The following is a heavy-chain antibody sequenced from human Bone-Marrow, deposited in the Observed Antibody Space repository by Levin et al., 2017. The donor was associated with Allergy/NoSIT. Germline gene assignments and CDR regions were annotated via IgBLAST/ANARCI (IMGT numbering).Heavy chain of an antibody. CDR3: ARVGYCSGGNCYSFDY. J-gene: IGHJ4*02. D-gene: IGHD2-15*01. V-gene: IGHV7-4-1*02. Sequence: PVASVKVSCKASGYTFIDYGMNWVRQAPGQGLEWMGWINTNTGNPTYAQGFTGRFVFSLDTSVSTAYLQISSLKAEDTAMYYCARVGYCSGGNCYSFDYWGQGTLVTVSS. CDR2: INTNTGNP. CDR1: GYTFIDYG.